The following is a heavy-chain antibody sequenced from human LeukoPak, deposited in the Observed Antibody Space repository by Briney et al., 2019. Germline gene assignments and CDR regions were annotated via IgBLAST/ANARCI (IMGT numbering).Heavy chain of an antibody. D-gene: IGHD1-14*01. CDR2: MSYDGSNQ. V-gene: IGHV3-30*04. CDR1: GFTFSSYA. Sequence: GGSLRLSCAASGFTFSSYAMHWVRQAPGKGLEGVAVMSYDGSNQYYADSDKGRFTISRDNSKNTLYLQMNSLRAEDTAVYYCAREAYNTVYFDYWGQGSLVTVSS. CDR3: AREAYNTVYFDY. J-gene: IGHJ4*02.